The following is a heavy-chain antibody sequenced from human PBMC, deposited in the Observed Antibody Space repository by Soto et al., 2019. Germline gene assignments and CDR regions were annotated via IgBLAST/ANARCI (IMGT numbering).Heavy chain of an antibody. Sequence: QVQLQESGPGLVKPSGTLSLTCAVSGGSISSSNWWSWVRQPPGKGLEWIGEIYHSGRTNYNPSLKSRVTRSVGKSRNQFYRKLSSVPAADTAVYYCARLVMITFGGVPRFDYWGKGTLVTVSS. V-gene: IGHV4-4*02. J-gene: IGHJ4*02. CDR2: IYHSGRT. D-gene: IGHD3-16*01. CDR1: GGSISSSNW. CDR3: ARLVMITFGGVPRFDY.